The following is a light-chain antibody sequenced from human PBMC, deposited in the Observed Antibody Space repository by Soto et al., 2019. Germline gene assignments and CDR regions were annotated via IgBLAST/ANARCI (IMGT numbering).Light chain of an antibody. V-gene: IGLV7-43*01. CDR2: RTT. J-gene: IGLJ3*02. Sequence: QAVVTQEPSLTVSPGGTVTLTCASSTGAVSSDHDPHWFQQKPGQAPRALIYRTTNKHSWTPARFSGSLLGGKAALTRSGAQSEDEAEYYCLLGSGGVHVFGGGTKLTVL. CDR3: LLGSGGVHV. CDR1: TGAVSSDHD.